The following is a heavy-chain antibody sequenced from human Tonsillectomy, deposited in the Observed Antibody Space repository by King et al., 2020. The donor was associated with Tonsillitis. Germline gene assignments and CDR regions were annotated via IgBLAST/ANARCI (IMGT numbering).Heavy chain of an antibody. CDR1: GYSFTSYW. CDR2: IDPSDSYT. J-gene: IGHJ4*02. D-gene: IGHD3-10*01. V-gene: IGHV5-10-1*03. CDR3: ARRYYYGSGSYYNDPFDY. Sequence: VQLVESGAEVKKPGESLRISCKGSGYSFTSYWISWVRQMPGKGLEWMGRIDPSDSYTNYSPSFQGHVTISDDKSISTAYLQWSSLKASNTAMYYCARRYYYGSGSYYNDPFDYWGQGTLVTVSS.